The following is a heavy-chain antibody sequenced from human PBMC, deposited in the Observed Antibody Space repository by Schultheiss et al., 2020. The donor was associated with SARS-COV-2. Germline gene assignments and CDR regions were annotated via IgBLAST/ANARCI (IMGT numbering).Heavy chain of an antibody. CDR1: GGSFSGYY. V-gene: IGHV4-34*01. J-gene: IGHJ1*01. D-gene: IGHD2-2*01. Sequence: SQTLSLTCAVYGGSFSGYYWSWIRQPPGKGLEWIGEINHSGSTNYNPSLKSRVTISVDTSKNQFSLKLSSVTAADTAVYYCARSLGYCSSTSCRTVYFQHWGQGTLVTVSS. CDR3: ARSLGYCSSTSCRTVYFQH. CDR2: INHSGST.